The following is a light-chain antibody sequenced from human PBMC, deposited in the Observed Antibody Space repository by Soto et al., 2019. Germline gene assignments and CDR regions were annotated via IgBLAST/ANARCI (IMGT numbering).Light chain of an antibody. Sequence: QSALTQPASVSGSPGQSITISCTGTSSDVGGYNFVSWYQQHPGKAPKLMIFEVNNRPSGVSNRFSGSQFGNTASLTISGLQAEDEADYYCSSYTSIAGVFGGGTKLTVL. V-gene: IGLV2-14*01. CDR3: SSYTSIAGV. CDR1: SSDVGGYNF. J-gene: IGLJ3*02. CDR2: EVN.